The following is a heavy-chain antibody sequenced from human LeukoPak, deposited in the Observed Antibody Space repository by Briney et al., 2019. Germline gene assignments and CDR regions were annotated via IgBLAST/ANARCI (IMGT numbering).Heavy chain of an antibody. CDR3: NYYGSGSYYRGVLDAFDI. Sequence: SETLSLTCTVSGGSISSGDYYWSWIRQPPGKGLEWIGYIDNNGRTYYNPSLKSRVTISVDTSKNQFSLNLSSVTAADTAVYYCNYYGSGSYYRGVLDAFDIWGQGTMVTVSS. CDR1: GGSISSGDYY. CDR2: IDNNGRT. V-gene: IGHV4-30-4*01. J-gene: IGHJ3*02. D-gene: IGHD3-10*01.